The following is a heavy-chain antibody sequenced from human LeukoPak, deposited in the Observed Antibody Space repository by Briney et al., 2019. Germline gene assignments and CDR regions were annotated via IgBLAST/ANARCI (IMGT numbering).Heavy chain of an antibody. J-gene: IGHJ6*03. CDR2: IYHSGRT. CDR1: GGSFSSSNW. CDR3: ASQMTEKDIVVVPAVHYYYYMDV. V-gene: IGHV4-4*02. Sequence: SETLSLTCAVSGGSFSSSNWWSWVRSPPGKGPEWIGEIYHSGRTNYNPSLNPSLKSRVTISVDRSKNQFSLKLSSVTAADTAVYYCASQMTEKDIVVVPAVHYYYYMDVWGKGTTVTVSS. D-gene: IGHD2-2*01.